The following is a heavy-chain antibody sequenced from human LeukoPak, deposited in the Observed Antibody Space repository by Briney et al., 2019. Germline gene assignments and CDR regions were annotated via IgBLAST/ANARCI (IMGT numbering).Heavy chain of an antibody. D-gene: IGHD3-22*01. V-gene: IGHV4-59*12. CDR1: GGSISSYY. J-gene: IGHJ4*02. CDR3: ARDRPPQYYYDSSGYYPDY. CDR2: IYYSGST. Sequence: SETLSLTCTVSGGSISSYYWSWIRQPPGKGLEWIGYIYYSGSTNYNPSLKSRVTISVDTSKNQFSLKLSSVTAADTAVYYCARDRPPQYYYDSSGYYPDYWGQGTLVTVSS.